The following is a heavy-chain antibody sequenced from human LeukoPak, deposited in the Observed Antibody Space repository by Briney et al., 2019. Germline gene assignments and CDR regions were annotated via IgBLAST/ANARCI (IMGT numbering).Heavy chain of an antibody. CDR3: ARLTYYRESNGYWEGGRRAYPYSSYMDV. Sequence: SETLSLTCAVYGGSFSDYYWNWIRQPPGKGLEWVGEISHSGSTTYNPSLKSRVTISVDTSKNQFSLKLNSVTAADTAVYYCARLTYYRESNGYWEGGRRAYPYSSYMDVWGKGTTVTISS. J-gene: IGHJ6*03. V-gene: IGHV4-34*01. D-gene: IGHD3-22*01. CDR2: ISHSGST. CDR1: GGSFSDYY.